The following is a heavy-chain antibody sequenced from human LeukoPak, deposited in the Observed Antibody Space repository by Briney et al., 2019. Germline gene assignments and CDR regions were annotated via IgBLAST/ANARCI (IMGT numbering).Heavy chain of an antibody. CDR3: AKSNLSSGWYAGFDY. J-gene: IGHJ4*02. CDR1: GFTFDDYA. V-gene: IGHV3-9*01. Sequence: GGSLRLSCAASGFTFDDYAMHWVRQAPGKGLEWVSGISWNSGSIGYADSVKGRFTISRDNAKNSLYLQMNSLRAEDTALYYCAKSNLSSGWYAGFDYWGQGTLVTVSS. CDR2: ISWNSGSI. D-gene: IGHD6-19*01.